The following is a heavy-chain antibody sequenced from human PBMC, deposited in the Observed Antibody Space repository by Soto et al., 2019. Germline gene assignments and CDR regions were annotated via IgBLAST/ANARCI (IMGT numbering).Heavy chain of an antibody. Sequence: SETLSLTCSVSSGSISSSGYYWDWIRQPPGKGLEWIGSIDRSATTYYNPSLKGRVTMSVDTSKNQFSLRLTSVRAEDTAVYFCASHNYYNSDRRSSPLDYWGPGTLVTVSS. CDR2: IDRSATT. CDR3: ASHNYYNSDRRSSPLDY. CDR1: SGSISSSGYY. V-gene: IGHV4-39*07. J-gene: IGHJ4*02. D-gene: IGHD3-10*01.